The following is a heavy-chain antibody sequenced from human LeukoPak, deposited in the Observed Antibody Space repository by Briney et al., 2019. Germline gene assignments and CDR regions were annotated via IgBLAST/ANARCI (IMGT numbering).Heavy chain of an antibody. CDR3: AEGVRDV. J-gene: IGHJ6*02. D-gene: IGHD1-1*01. CDR1: GGSISSSSYY. Sequence: SETLSLTCTVSGGSISSSSYYWGWIRQPPGKGLEWIGSIYYSGSTYYNPSLKSRVTISVDTSKNQFSLKLSSVTAADTAVYYCAEGVRDVWGQGTTVTVSS. CDR2: IYYSGST. V-gene: IGHV4-39*01.